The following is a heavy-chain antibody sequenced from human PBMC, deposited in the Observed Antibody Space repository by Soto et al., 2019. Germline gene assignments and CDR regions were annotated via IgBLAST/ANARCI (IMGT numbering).Heavy chain of an antibody. CDR2: IHNSGTS. D-gene: IGHD3-22*01. CDR1: GDTSTSYY. CDR3: ARDFYDSVGYTWFDS. V-gene: IGHV4-59*01. Sequence: SETLSLTCTVSGDTSTSYYWGWIRQAPGKGLKWIGHIHNSGTSTHNPSLNGRVTISIDMSKKQFSLKLTSLTSADTAVYYCARDFYDSVGYTWFDSWSQGTQVTVSS. J-gene: IGHJ5*01.